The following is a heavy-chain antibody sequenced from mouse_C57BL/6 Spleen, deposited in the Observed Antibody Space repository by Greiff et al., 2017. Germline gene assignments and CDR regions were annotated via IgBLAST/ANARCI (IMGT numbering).Heavy chain of an antibody. CDR2: INPGDGDT. Sequence: QVQLQQPGAELVKPGASVKISCKASGYAFSSYWMNWVKQRPGKGLEWIGKINPGDGDTNSNGKFKGKATLAAYKSSSTAYMRRSSLSYEDSAFYFCARYYDFYYAMDYWGQGTSVTVSS. CDR3: ARYYDFYYAMDY. V-gene: IGHV1-80*01. CDR1: GYAFSSYW. J-gene: IGHJ4*01. D-gene: IGHD2-4*01.